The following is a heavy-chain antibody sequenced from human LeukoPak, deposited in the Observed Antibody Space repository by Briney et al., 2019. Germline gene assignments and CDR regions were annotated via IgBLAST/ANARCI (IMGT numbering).Heavy chain of an antibody. V-gene: IGHV4-59*01. CDR2: IYYSGST. CDR1: GGSISSYY. CDR3: ARAHNLRGMDV. Sequence: SETLSLTCTVSGGSISSYYWSWIRQPPGKGLEWIGYIYYSGSTNYNPSLKGRVTISVDTSKNQFSLKLSSVTAADTAVYYCARAHNLRGMDVWGQGTTVTVSS. D-gene: IGHD1-1*01. J-gene: IGHJ6*02.